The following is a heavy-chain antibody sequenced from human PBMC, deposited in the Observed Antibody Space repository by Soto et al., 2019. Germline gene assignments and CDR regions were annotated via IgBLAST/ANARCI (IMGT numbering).Heavy chain of an antibody. Sequence: QITLKESGPPVVKPTQTLTLTCTFSGFSLSTGGVGVGWIRQPPGKALEWLALIYWDDERRYSPSLKSRLTITNDTSKNQVVLTVTNVDPVDTATYYCAHSKVTTTSDWFDPWGQGTLVTVSS. CDR3: AHSKVTTTSDWFDP. V-gene: IGHV2-5*02. CDR2: IYWDDER. D-gene: IGHD4-17*01. J-gene: IGHJ5*02. CDR1: GFSLSTGGVG.